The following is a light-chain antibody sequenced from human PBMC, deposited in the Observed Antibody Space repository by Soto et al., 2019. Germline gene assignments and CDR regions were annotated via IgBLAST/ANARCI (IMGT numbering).Light chain of an antibody. CDR1: QDISNY. Sequence: DIQMTQSPSSLSASVGERVIITCQASQDISNYLNWYQKKPGKAPKLLIYDVFNLEAGVPSRFSGSGSGTDFTLNISSLQPEDIASYYCQQYDNLFFSFGGGTRVEIK. CDR3: QQYDNLFFS. V-gene: IGKV1-33*01. CDR2: DVF. J-gene: IGKJ4*01.